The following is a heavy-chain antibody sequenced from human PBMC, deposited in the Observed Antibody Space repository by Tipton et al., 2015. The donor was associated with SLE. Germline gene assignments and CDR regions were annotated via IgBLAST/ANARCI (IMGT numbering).Heavy chain of an antibody. Sequence: TLSLTCVVSGGPISTSNWWNWVRQPPGKGLEWIGEIFHSGSTNYNPSLKSRISLSVDKSKNQFSLKLSSVTAADTAVYYCARDEYRYDTTGYHLLGHFDFWGQGTLVTVSS. CDR2: IFHSGST. V-gene: IGHV4-4*02. CDR3: ARDEYRYDTTGYHLLGHFDF. D-gene: IGHD3-22*01. J-gene: IGHJ4*02. CDR1: GGPISTSNW.